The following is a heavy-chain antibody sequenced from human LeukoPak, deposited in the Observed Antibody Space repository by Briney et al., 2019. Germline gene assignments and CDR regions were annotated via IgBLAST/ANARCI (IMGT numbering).Heavy chain of an antibody. CDR3: ARALYCSSTSCSWFDP. D-gene: IGHD2-2*01. Sequence: SETLSLTCTVSGGSISSYYWSWIRQPPGKGLEWIGYIYYSGSTNYNPSLKSRVTISVDPSKNQFSLKLSSVTAADTAVCYCARALYCSSTSCSWFDPWGQGTLVTVSS. V-gene: IGHV4-59*01. J-gene: IGHJ5*02. CDR2: IYYSGST. CDR1: GGSISSYY.